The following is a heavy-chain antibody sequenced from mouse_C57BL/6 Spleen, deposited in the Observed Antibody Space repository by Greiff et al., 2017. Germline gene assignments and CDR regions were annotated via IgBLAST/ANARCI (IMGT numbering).Heavy chain of an antibody. D-gene: IGHD4-1*01. CDR3: VLGDGDY. V-gene: IGHV10-1*01. CDR2: IRSKSNNYAT. J-gene: IGHJ2*01. Sequence: GLFVEVGGGLVQPKGLFKLSCAASGFSFNTYAMNWVRQAPGKGLEWGARIRSKSNNYATYYADSVKDRFTISRDDSESMLYLQMNNLKTEDTAMYYCVLGDGDYWGQGTTLTVSS. CDR1: GFSFNTYA.